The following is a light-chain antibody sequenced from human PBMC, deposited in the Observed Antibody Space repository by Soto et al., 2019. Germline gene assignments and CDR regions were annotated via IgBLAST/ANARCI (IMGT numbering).Light chain of an antibody. V-gene: IGKV2-24*01. CDR2: LVS. CDR3: MQATEFPHS. CDR1: QSLQHRDGHTY. J-gene: IGKJ2*01. Sequence: IVMTQSPLSSPVILGQTASISCSSSQSLQHRDGHTYLSWVQQRPGQPPRPLIYLVSNRFSGVPDRFSGSGAGTYFTLQISRVEAEDVGFYYCMQATEFPHSFGQGTELQIK.